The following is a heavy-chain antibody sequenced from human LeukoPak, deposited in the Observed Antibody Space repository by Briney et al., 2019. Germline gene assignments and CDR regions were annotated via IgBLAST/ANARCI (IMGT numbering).Heavy chain of an antibody. J-gene: IGHJ4*02. D-gene: IGHD5-18*01. CDR3: ATAGGGKDSYGSSFDY. CDR2: IYYSGST. Sequence: PSETLSLTCTVSGGSISSGDYYWSWIRQPPGKGLEWIGYIYYSGSTYYNPSLKSRVTISVDTSKNQFSLKLSSVTAADTTVYYCATAGGGKDSYGSSFDYWGQGTLVTVSS. V-gene: IGHV4-30-4*08. CDR1: GGSISSGDYY.